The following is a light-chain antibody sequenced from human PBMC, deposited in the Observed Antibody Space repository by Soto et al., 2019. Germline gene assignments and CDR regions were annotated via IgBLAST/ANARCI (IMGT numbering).Light chain of an antibody. V-gene: IGLV1-36*01. J-gene: IGLJ1*01. CDR1: SSNIGNNA. CDR3: AAWDDSLYGYV. Sequence: QSVLTQPPSVSEAPRQRVTISCSGSSSNIGNNAVNWYQQLPGKTPKLLIYYDDLLPSGVSDRFSGCKSGTSASLAISGRQSEDEADYYCAAWDDSLYGYVFGTGTKLTVL. CDR2: YDD.